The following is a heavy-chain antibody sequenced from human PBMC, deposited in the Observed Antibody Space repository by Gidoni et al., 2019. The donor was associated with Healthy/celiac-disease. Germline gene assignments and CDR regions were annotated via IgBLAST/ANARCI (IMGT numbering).Heavy chain of an antibody. CDR3: TTGSAVAGTKWYTFDY. V-gene: IGHV3-15*01. CDR2: IKSKTDGGTT. J-gene: IGHJ4*02. CDR1: GFPFSNAW. Sequence: EVQLVESGGGLVKPGGSLRLSCAASGFPFSNAWMSWVRQAPGKGLEGVGRIKSKTDGGTTDYAAPVKGRFTISRDDSKNTLYLQMNSLKTEDTAVYYCTTGSAVAGTKWYTFDYWGQGTLVTVSS. D-gene: IGHD6-19*01.